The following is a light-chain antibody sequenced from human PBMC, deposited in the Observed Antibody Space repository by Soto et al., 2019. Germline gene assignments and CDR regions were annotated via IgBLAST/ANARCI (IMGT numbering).Light chain of an antibody. Sequence: QSVLTQPPSVSGAPGQRVTISCTGSSSNIGAGYDVHWYQQLPGTAPKLLIYGNSNRPSGVPDRFSGSKSGTSASLAITGRQAADEADYYSQSYDTSLSGSVFGGGTKLTVL. V-gene: IGLV1-40*01. CDR1: SSNIGAGYD. CDR2: GNS. CDR3: QSYDTSLSGSV. J-gene: IGLJ2*01.